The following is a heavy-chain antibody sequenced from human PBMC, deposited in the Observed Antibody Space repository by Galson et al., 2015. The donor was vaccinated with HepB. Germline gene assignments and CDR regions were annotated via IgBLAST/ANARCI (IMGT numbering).Heavy chain of an antibody. CDR3: ARGSSGRGTYAFDI. Sequence: SLRLSCAASGFTVSNYYMSWVRQSPGKGLEWVSLIYSGGSTSYADSVKGRFTISRDNSKNTLYLQMNRLRAEDTAVYYCARGSSGRGTYAFDIWGQGTMVTVSS. D-gene: IGHD1-26*01. J-gene: IGHJ3*02. CDR1: GFTVSNYY. CDR2: IYSGGST. V-gene: IGHV3-66*01.